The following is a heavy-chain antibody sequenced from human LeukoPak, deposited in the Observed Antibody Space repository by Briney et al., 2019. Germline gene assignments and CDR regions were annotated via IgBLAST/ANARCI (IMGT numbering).Heavy chain of an antibody. V-gene: IGHV4-38-2*02. CDR3: ARDYQGGYGDKTVDY. J-gene: IGHJ4*02. Sequence: KPSETLSLTCTVSGYSISSGYYWGWIRQPPGKGLEWIGSIYYSGSTYYNPSLKSRVTISVDTSKNQFSLKLSSVTAADTAVYYCARDYQGGYGDKTVDYWGQGTLVTVSS. CDR2: IYYSGST. D-gene: IGHD5-18*01. CDR1: GYSISSGYY.